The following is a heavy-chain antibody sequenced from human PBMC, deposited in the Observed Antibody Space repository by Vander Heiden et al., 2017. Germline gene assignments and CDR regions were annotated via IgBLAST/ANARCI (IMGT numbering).Heavy chain of an antibody. CDR2: IPYDGSHK. CDR1: GFTFRSYA. CDR3: AREADAFDY. Sequence: QVQLVASGGGVVRPGRSVTLPCAAPGFTFRSYAMHWVRQGPGKGLEWVAVIPYDGSHKYYADSVKGRLTISRDKSKNTLYLQMNSLRAEDTAVYYCAREADAFDYWGQGTLVTISS. V-gene: IGHV3-30*04. J-gene: IGHJ4*02.